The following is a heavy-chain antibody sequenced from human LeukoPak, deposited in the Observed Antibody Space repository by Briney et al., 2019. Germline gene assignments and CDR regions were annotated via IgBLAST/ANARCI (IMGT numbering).Heavy chain of an antibody. CDR3: ARGPGTRSGYSYGSRVSGYYYYMDV. V-gene: IGHV4-59*12. CDR1: GGSISSYY. D-gene: IGHD5-18*01. J-gene: IGHJ6*03. CDR2: IYYSGST. Sequence: SETLSLTCTVSGGSISSYYWSWIRQPPGKGLEWIGYIYYSGSTNYNPSLKSRVTISVDTSKNQFSLKLSSVTAADTAVYYCARGPGTRSGYSYGSRVSGYYYYMDVWGKGTTVTVSS.